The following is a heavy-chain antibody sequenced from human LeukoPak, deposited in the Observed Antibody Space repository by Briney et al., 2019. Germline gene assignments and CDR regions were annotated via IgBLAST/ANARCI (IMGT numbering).Heavy chain of an antibody. V-gene: IGHV4-34*01. CDR1: GGSFSGYY. Sequence: SETLSLTCAVYGGSFSGYYWSWIRQPPGKGLEWIGEINHSGSTNYNPSLKSRVTISVDTSKNQFSLKLSSVTAADTAVYYCARLRAKRWLQFSYYYYYMDVWGKGTTVTISS. CDR2: INHSGST. D-gene: IGHD5-24*01. CDR3: ARLRAKRWLQFSYYYYYMDV. J-gene: IGHJ6*03.